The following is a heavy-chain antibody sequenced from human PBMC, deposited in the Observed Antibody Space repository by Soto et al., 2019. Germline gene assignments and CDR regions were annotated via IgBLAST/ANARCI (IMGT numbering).Heavy chain of an antibody. D-gene: IGHD2-2*01. J-gene: IGHJ6*03. CDR2: IYYSGST. CDR1: GGSISSYY. V-gene: IGHV4-59*08. CDR3: ARQAKEGNVPAAYYYMDV. Sequence: SETLSLTCTVSGGSISSYYWSWIRQPPGKGLEWIGYIYYSGSTNYNPSLKSRVTISVDTSKNQFSLKLSSVTAADTAVYYCARQAKEGNVPAAYYYMDVWGKGTTVTVSS.